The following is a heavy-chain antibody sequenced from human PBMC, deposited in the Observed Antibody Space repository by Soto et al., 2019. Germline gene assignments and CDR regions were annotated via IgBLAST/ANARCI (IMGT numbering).Heavy chain of an antibody. CDR2: ISSSSSTI. Sequence: EVQLVESGGGLVQPGGSLRLSCAASGFTFSSYSMNWVRQAPGKGLEWVSYISSSSSTIYYADSVKGRFTISRDNAKNSLYLQMNRLRAEDTAVYYCARGLTSGQQWLLRSYFDYWGQGTLVTVSS. D-gene: IGHD6-19*01. CDR1: GFTFSSYS. CDR3: ARGLTSGQQWLLRSYFDY. V-gene: IGHV3-48*01. J-gene: IGHJ4*02.